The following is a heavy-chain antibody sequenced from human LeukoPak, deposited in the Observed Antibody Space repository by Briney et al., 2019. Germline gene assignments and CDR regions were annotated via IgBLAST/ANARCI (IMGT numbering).Heavy chain of an antibody. J-gene: IGHJ4*02. CDR3: ARSKYYYDSSGYFSDY. V-gene: IGHV5-51*01. Sequence: GESLKISCKGSGYSFTSYWTGWVRQMPGKGLEWMGIIYPGDSDTRYSPSFQGQVTISADKSISTAYLQWSSLKASDTAMYYRARSKYYYDSSGYFSDYWGQGTLVTVSS. CDR1: GYSFTSYW. CDR2: IYPGDSDT. D-gene: IGHD3-22*01.